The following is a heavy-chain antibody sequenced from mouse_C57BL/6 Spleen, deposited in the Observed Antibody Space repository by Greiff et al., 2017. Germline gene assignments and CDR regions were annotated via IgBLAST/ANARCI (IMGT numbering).Heavy chain of an antibody. J-gene: IGHJ3*01. V-gene: IGHV1-59*01. Sequence: QVQLQQPGAELVRPGTSVKLSCKASGYTFTSYWMHWVKQRPGQGLEWIGVIDPSDSYTNYTQKFKGKATLTVDTSSSTAYMRLSSLTSEDSAVYYCAREDVSSPFAYWGQGTLVTVSA. D-gene: IGHD1-1*01. CDR2: IDPSDSYT. CDR1: GYTFTSYW. CDR3: AREDVSSPFAY.